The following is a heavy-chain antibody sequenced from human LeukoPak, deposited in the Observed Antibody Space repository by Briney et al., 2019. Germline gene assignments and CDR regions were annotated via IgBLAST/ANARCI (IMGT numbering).Heavy chain of an antibody. V-gene: IGHV4-59*08. J-gene: IGHJ4*02. CDR3: ARGGVYSSSSADY. CDR2: IYYSGST. Sequence: PSETLSLTCTVSGGSISSYYWSWIRQPPGKGLEWIGYIYYSGSTNYNPSLKSRVTISVDTSKNQFSLKLSSVTAADTAVYYCARGGVYSSSSADYWGLGTLVTVSS. CDR1: GGSISSYY. D-gene: IGHD6-6*01.